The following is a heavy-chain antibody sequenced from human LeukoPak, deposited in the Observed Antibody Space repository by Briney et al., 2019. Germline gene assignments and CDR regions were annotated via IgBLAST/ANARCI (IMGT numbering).Heavy chain of an antibody. V-gene: IGHV3-21*01. Sequence: GGSLRLSCSASGFTFRTYSMNWVRQAPGKGLKWVPSIISNSRYIYYADSVKGRFTISRDNAKNSLYLQMNSLRAEDTAVYYCARAPAHYYDSSDHYYVGESYFDYWGQGTLVTVSS. CDR1: GFTFRTYS. J-gene: IGHJ4*02. D-gene: IGHD3-22*01. CDR2: IISNSRYI. CDR3: ARAPAHYYDSSDHYYVGESYFDY.